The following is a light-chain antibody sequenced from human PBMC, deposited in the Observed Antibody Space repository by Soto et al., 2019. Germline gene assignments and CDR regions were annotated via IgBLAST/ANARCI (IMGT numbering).Light chain of an antibody. CDR2: ATS. Sequence: EIVITQSPATLSVSPGERATLSCRASHRVSSYLAWYQQKPGQAPRLLIYATSTRATGIPARFSGSGSGTEFTLTISSLQSEDFAVYYCQQYNNWPLTFGGGTKVEIK. J-gene: IGKJ4*01. CDR3: QQYNNWPLT. V-gene: IGKV3-15*01. CDR1: HRVSSY.